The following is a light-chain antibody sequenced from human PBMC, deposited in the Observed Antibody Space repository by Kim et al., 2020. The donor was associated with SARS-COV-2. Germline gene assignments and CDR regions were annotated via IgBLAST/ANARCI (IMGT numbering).Light chain of an antibody. J-gene: IGLJ2*01. CDR2: QND. CDR3: QTWDSHLSAVI. V-gene: IGLV1-51*02. CDR1: NSNIGTNY. Sequence: QSILTQPPSVSAAPGQKVTISCSGNNSNIGTNYVSWYRLVPGSAPKLLIFQNDDRPSEISDRLSASKSGASATLDITGLQTGDEADYYCQTWDSHLSAVIFGGGTQLTVL.